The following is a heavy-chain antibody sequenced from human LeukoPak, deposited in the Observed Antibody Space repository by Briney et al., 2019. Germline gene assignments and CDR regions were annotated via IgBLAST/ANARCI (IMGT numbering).Heavy chain of an antibody. CDR1: GFTVSSNY. D-gene: IGHD1-26*01. V-gene: IGHV3-53*01. J-gene: IGHJ4*02. CDR3: ARDASGTSQI. Sequence: GGSLRLSCAASGFTVSSNYMSWVRQAPGKGLDWVSVIYSGGSTYYADSVKGRFTISRDNSKNTLYLQVNSLRAEDTAVYYCARDASGTSQIWGQGTLVTVSS. CDR2: IYSGGST.